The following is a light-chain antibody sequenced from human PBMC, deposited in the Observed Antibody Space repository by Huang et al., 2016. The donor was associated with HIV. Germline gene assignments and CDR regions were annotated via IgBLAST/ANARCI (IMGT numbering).Light chain of an antibody. CDR1: QSVSSY. CDR2: ATS. CDR3: QQRSSWPPSYT. J-gene: IGKJ2*01. Sequence: EIVLTQSPATLSLSPGGRATLSCRASQSVSSYFAWYQQKPGQAPRLLIYATSNRATGVPARFSGSGSGTDCTITISSLEPEDCANYYCQQRSSWPPSYTFGQGTKVEI. V-gene: IGKV3-11*01.